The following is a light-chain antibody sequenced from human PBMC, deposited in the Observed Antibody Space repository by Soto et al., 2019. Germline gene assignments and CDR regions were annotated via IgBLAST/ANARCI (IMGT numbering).Light chain of an antibody. J-gene: IGKJ1*01. V-gene: IGKV3-15*01. CDR2: GAS. CDR1: QSVSSN. CDR3: HQYNHWPGT. Sequence: EIVMTQSPATLSVSPVERATLSCRASQSVSSNLAWYQQKPGQAPRLLIYGASTRATGIPARFSGSGSGTEFTLTISSLQSEDYAVYYCHQYNHWPGTFGHGTKVDIK.